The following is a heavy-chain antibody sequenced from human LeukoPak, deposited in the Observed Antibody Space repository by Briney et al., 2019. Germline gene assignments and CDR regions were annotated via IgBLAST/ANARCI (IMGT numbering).Heavy chain of an antibody. CDR2: INPNSGGT. V-gene: IGHV1-2*04. CDR3: ARGSSGSYAHDAFDI. J-gene: IGHJ3*02. D-gene: IGHD1-26*01. Sequence: GASVKVSCKASGYTFTSYYMHWVRQAPGQGLEWMGWINPNSGGTNYAQKFQGWVTMTRDTSISTAYMELSRLRSDDTAVYYCARGSSGSYAHDAFDIWGQGTMVTVSS. CDR1: GYTFTSYY.